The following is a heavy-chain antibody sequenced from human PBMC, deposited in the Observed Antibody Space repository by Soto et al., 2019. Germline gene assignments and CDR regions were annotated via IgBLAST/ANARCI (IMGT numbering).Heavy chain of an antibody. J-gene: IGHJ3*02. CDR3: AMRPLAFDI. CDR1: GGSFSGHY. V-gene: IGHV4-34*01. Sequence: QVQLQQWGAGLLKPSETLSLTCAVYGGSFSGHYWTWIRQAPGKGLEWIGEINDSGSTNYNPSLKSRVTVSLVTSQQQFSLKLTSVSAADTAVYYCAMRPLAFDIWGQGTMVTVSS. CDR2: INDSGST.